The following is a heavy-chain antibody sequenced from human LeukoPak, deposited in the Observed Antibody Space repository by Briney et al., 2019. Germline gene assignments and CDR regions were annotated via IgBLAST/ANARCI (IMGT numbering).Heavy chain of an antibody. Sequence: SETLSLTCTVSGGSISNYYWSWIRQPSGKGLEFIGYIYSSGSANYNPSLKSRVTMSVDTSKNQFSLNLRSVTAADTAVYYCARHYGSGTYPLDYWGQGALVTVSS. CDR2: IYSSGSA. CDR3: ARHYGSGTYPLDY. CDR1: GGSISNYY. V-gene: IGHV4-59*01. D-gene: IGHD3-10*01. J-gene: IGHJ4*02.